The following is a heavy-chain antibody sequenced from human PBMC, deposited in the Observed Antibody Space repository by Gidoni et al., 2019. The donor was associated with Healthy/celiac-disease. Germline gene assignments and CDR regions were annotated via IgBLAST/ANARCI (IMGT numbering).Heavy chain of an antibody. D-gene: IGHD1-26*01. J-gene: IGHJ4*02. Sequence: GKGLEWVAVIWYDGSNKYYADSVKGRFTISRDNSKNTLYLQMNSLRAEDTAVYYCATVGALDYWGQGTLVTVSS. CDR2: IWYDGSNK. CDR3: ATVGALDY. V-gene: IGHV3-33*01.